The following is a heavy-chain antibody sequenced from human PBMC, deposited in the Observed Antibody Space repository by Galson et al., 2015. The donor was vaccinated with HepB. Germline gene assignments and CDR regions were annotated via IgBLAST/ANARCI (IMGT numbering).Heavy chain of an antibody. J-gene: IGHJ4*02. V-gene: IGHV5-10-1*01. CDR2: IDPSDSYT. CDR1: GYSFTSYW. D-gene: IGHD4-17*01. CDR3: ARHMGMTTVTTYFDY. Sequence: QSGAEVKKPGESLRISCKGSGYSFTSYWISWVRQMPGKGLEWMGRIDPSDSYTNYSPSFQGHVTISADKSISTAYLQWSSLKASDTAMYYCARHMGMTTVTTYFDYWGQGTLVTVSS.